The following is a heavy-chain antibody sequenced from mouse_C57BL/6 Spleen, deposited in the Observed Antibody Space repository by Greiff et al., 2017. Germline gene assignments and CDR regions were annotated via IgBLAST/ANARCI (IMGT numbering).Heavy chain of an antibody. CDR3: ARGQLLLDY. Sequence: EVQGVESGPGLAKPSQTLSLTCPATGYSITGDYWNWIRKFPGHKLEYIGYISYSGSTYYNPSLKSRISITRDTSKNQYYLQLNSVTTEDTATYYCARGQLLLDYWGQGTTLTVSS. J-gene: IGHJ2*01. V-gene: IGHV3-8*01. CDR2: ISYSGST. D-gene: IGHD2-12*01. CDR1: GYSITGDY.